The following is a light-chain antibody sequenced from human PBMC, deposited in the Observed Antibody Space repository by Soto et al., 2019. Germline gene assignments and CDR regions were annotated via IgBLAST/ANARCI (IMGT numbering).Light chain of an antibody. J-gene: IGKJ5*01. Sequence: ENVLTQSPATLSLSPGERATLSCRASQSVSNYVAWYQQKPGQAPRLLIYGTSSRATGIPDRFSGSGSGTDFTLTISRLEPEDFAVFYCQQYGSSITVGQGTRLEIK. CDR3: QQYGSSIT. CDR1: QSVSNY. CDR2: GTS. V-gene: IGKV3-20*01.